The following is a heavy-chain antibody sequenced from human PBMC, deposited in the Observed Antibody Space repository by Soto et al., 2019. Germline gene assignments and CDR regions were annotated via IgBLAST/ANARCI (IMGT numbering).Heavy chain of an antibody. J-gene: IGHJ6*02. CDR3: AKDAVLVVAVARDYYGMDV. CDR1: GFTFSSYG. D-gene: IGHD2-15*01. Sequence: QVQLVESGGGVVQPGRSLRLSCAASGFTFSSYGMHWVRQAPGKGLEWVAVISYDGNNKYYADSVKGRFTISRDNSKNTLYLQMNSLRAEDTAVYYCAKDAVLVVAVARDYYGMDVWGQGTTVTVSS. CDR2: ISYDGNNK. V-gene: IGHV3-30*18.